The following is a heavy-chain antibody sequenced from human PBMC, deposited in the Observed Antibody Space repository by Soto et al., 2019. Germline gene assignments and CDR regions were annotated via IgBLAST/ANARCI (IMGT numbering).Heavy chain of an antibody. D-gene: IGHD2-8*01. CDR1: GYTFSDYY. J-gene: IGHJ6*02. V-gene: IGHV1-2*02. Sequence: ASVKGSCKASGYTFSDYYMHWVRQAPGQGLEWMGWINPNSGGTNYAQKFQGRVTMTRDTSINTAYMELSRLRSDDTAIYYCASGVRNYSGMDVWGQGTTVTVSS. CDR2: INPNSGGT. CDR3: ASGVRNYSGMDV.